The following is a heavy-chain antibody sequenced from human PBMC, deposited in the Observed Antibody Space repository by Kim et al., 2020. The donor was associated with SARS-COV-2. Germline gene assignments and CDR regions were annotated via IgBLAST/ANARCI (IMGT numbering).Heavy chain of an antibody. V-gene: IGHV4-59*01. D-gene: IGHD6-13*01. Sequence: PPRKGRVPKSVDTSKNQFSLKLSSVTAADTAVYYCARYRSAAGTHYFDYWGQGTLVTVSS. J-gene: IGHJ4*02. CDR3: ARYRSAAGTHYFDY.